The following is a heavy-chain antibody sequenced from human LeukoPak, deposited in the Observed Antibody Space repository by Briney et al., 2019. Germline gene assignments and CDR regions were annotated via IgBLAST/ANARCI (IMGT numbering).Heavy chain of an antibody. CDR3: ASSSGYTSFDY. Sequence: PSETLSLTCTVSGGSISSSSYYWGWIRQPPGKGLEWNGSIYYSGSTYYNPSLKSRVTISVDTSKNQFSLKLSSVTAADTAVYYCASSSGYTSFDYWGQGTLVTVSS. D-gene: IGHD3-22*01. CDR1: GGSISSSSYY. J-gene: IGHJ4*02. CDR2: IYYSGST. V-gene: IGHV4-39*01.